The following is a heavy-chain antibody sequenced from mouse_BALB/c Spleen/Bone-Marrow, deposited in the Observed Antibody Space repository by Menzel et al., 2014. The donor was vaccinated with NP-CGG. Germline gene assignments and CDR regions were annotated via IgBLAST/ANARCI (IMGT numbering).Heavy chain of an antibody. CDR1: GFDFSRYW. Sequence: EVQLVESGGGLVQPGGSLKLSCAASGFDFSRYWMSWVRQAPGKGLEWIGEINPDSSTINYTPSLKDRFIISRDNAKNTLYLQMSKVRSEDTALYYCARLNYYGNLFVWGAGTTVTVSS. D-gene: IGHD1-1*01. V-gene: IGHV4-1*02. CDR2: INPDSSTI. CDR3: ARLNYYGNLFV. J-gene: IGHJ1*01.